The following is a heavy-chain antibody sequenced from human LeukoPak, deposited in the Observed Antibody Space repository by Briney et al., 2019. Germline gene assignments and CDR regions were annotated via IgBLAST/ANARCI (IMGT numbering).Heavy chain of an antibody. Sequence: PGGSLRVSCAASGFTFSSYWMSWVRKAPGKGLEWVANIKQDGSEKYYVDSVKGRFTISRDNAKNSLYLQMNSLRAEDTAVYYCASGASSSFPLRYWGQGTLVTVSS. CDR3: ASGASSSFPLRY. CDR2: IKQDGSEK. D-gene: IGHD6-6*01. CDR1: GFTFSSYW. J-gene: IGHJ4*02. V-gene: IGHV3-7*01.